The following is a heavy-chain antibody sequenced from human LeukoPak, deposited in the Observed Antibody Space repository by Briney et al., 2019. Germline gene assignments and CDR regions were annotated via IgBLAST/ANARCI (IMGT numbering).Heavy chain of an antibody. CDR2: IDRDGSST. V-gene: IGHV3-74*03. Sequence: GGSLRLSCAASGFTFSSYWMHWVRQAPGKGLEWVSRIDRDGSSTMHADSVKGRFTISRDNAKNTLYLQMNSLRAEDTAVYYCARSTYYYDSSGYYIDYWGQGTLVTVSS. CDR1: GFTFSSYW. CDR3: ARSTYYYDSSGYYIDY. D-gene: IGHD3-22*01. J-gene: IGHJ4*02.